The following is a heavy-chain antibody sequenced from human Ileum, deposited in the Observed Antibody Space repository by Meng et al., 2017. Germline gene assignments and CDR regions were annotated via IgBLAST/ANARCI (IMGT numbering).Heavy chain of an antibody. Sequence: HVQVQESGPGLLKPSGTLSLTCAVSGGSISTSDWWSWVRQPPGKGLEWIGEIHHSGSTNYNPSLKSRVTISVDKSKNQFSLKLNSVTAADTAVYYCAREWSGSYRHFDYWGQGTLVTVSS. J-gene: IGHJ4*02. CDR2: IHHSGST. CDR3: AREWSGSYRHFDY. CDR1: GGSISTSDW. V-gene: IGHV4-4*02. D-gene: IGHD1-26*01.